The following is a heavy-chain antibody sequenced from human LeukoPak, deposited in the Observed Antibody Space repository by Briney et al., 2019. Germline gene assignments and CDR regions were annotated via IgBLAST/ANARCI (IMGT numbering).Heavy chain of an antibody. Sequence: PGRSLRLSCAASGFTFSSYAMHWVRQAPGKGLEWVAVISYDGSNKYYADSVKGRFTISRDNSKNTLYLQMNSLRAEDTAVYYCARTVVTAMYYWGQGTLVTVSS. J-gene: IGHJ4*02. D-gene: IGHD5-18*01. CDR2: ISYDGSNK. CDR1: GFTFSSYA. V-gene: IGHV3-30-3*01. CDR3: ARTVVTAMYY.